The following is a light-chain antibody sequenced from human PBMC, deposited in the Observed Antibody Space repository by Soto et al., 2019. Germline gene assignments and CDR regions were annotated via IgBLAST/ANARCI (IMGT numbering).Light chain of an antibody. CDR2: SNN. V-gene: IGLV1-44*01. J-gene: IGLJ2*01. CDR3: CSYAGNYTLL. Sequence: QLVLTQPPSASGTPGQRVTISCSGSSSNIGSNTVNWYQQLPGTAPKLLIYSNNQRPSGVPDRFSGSKSGTSASLAISGLQSDDEADYYCCSYAGNYTLLFGGGTKLTVL. CDR1: SSNIGSNT.